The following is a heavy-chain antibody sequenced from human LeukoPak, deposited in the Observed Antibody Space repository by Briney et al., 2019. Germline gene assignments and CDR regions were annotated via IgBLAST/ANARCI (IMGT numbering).Heavy chain of an antibody. J-gene: IGHJ4*02. CDR1: GGTFSSYA. CDR3: AYKTGIAAAGVVDY. V-gene: IGHV1-69*13. D-gene: IGHD6-13*01. CDR2: IIPIVGTA. Sequence: ASVKVSCKASGGTFSSYAISWVRQAPGQGLEWIGGIIPIVGTANYAQKFQGRVTITADESTSTAYMELSSLRSEDTAVYYCAYKTGIAAAGVVDYWGQGTLVTVSS.